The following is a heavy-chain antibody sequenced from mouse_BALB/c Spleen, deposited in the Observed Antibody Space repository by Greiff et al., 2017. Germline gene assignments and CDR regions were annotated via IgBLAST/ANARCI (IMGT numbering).Heavy chain of an antibody. D-gene: IGHD1-1*01. CDR2: ISDGGSYT. V-gene: IGHV5-4*02. Sequence: DVKLVESGGGLVKPGGSLKLSCAASGFTFSDYYMYWVRQTPEKRLEWVATISDGGSYTYYPDSVKGRFTISRDNAKNNLYLQMSSLKSEDTAMYYCARAVYYGSSYWYFDVWGAGTTVTVSS. CDR1: GFTFSDYY. CDR3: ARAVYYGSSYWYFDV. J-gene: IGHJ1*01.